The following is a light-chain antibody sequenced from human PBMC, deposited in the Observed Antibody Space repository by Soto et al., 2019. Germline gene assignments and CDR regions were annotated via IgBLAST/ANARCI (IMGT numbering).Light chain of an antibody. CDR1: SSDVGSYNL. V-gene: IGLV2-14*02. J-gene: IGLJ3*02. Sequence: QSALTQPASVSGSPGQSITISCIGTSSDVGSYNLVSWYQQHPGKAPKLMISEVSNRPSGVSNRFSGSKSGNTASLTISGLQAEDEADYYCSSYTGTSPPLVFGGGTKVTVL. CDR2: EVS. CDR3: SSYTGTSPPLV.